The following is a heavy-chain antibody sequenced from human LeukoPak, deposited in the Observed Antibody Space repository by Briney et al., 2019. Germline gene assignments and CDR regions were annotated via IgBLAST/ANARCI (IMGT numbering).Heavy chain of an antibody. CDR1: GFTFSSYA. D-gene: IGHD3-22*01. CDR3: AKVRYDSSGFQSPYFDH. CDR2: ISGSGGNT. J-gene: IGHJ4*02. V-gene: IGHV3-23*01. Sequence: GGSLRLSCAASGFTFSSYAMSWVRQAPGKGLEWVSGISGSGGNTYYADSVRGRFTISRDSSKNTLFLQMNSLRVEDTAVYYCAKVRYDSSGFQSPYFDHWGQGTLVTVSS.